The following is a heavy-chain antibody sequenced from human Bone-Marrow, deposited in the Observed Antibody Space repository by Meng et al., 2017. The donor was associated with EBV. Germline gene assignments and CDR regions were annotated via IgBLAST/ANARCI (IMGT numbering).Heavy chain of an antibody. CDR1: GFTFSSYA. Sequence: EXQLLEXXXGLVQPGXSLRLSXAASGFTFSSYAMSWVRQAPGKGLEWVSAISGSGGSTYYADSVKGRFTISRDNSKNTLYLQMSSLRPEDTAVYYCARDLGITGTVLGYWGQGTLVIVSA. D-gene: IGHD1-20*01. V-gene: IGHV3-23*01. CDR3: ARDLGITGTVLGY. J-gene: IGHJ4*02. CDR2: ISGSGGST.